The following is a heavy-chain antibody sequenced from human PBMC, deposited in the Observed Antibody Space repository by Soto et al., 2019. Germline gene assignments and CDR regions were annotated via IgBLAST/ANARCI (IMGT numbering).Heavy chain of an antibody. V-gene: IGHV3-74*01. J-gene: IGHJ4*02. CDR2: IYFDGITT. D-gene: IGHD1-26*01. CDR3: ARGGAMGVDY. CDR1: GCTFNTHW. Sequence: EVQLVESGGGVVQPGGSLRRSCTAAGCTFNTHWMHWVRQAPGKGLVWVSRIYFDGITTNYADSVKGRLTVSRDNAKNTVYLHVNTLRDADTAVYYCARGGAMGVDYFGQGTLVTVAS.